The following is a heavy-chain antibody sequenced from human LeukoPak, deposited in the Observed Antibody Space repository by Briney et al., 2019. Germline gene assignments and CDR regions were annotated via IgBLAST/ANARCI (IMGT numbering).Heavy chain of an antibody. CDR1: GVSINSYY. CDR3: VRGNYDNRGYSNAFDI. D-gene: IGHD3-22*01. CDR2: IYYNGNT. Sequence: PSETLSLTCTVSGVSINSYYWSWVRQPPRKRLEWIGYIYYNGNTNSNPSLKSRVTISVDTSKNQFSLKLSSVTAADTAVYYCVRGNYDNRGYSNAFDIWGQGAMVTVPS. J-gene: IGHJ3*02. V-gene: IGHV4-59*01.